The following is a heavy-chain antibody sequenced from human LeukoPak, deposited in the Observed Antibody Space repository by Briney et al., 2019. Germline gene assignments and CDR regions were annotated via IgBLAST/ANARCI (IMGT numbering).Heavy chain of an antibody. J-gene: IGHJ6*02. CDR1: GFTFSSYA. V-gene: IGHV3-30*04. CDR3: ARGGGLDV. Sequence: GGSLRLSCAASGFTFSSYAVLWVRQAPGKGLEWVATVSYDGGNKYYVDSVKGRFTISRDTSKNTLYLQMNSLRPEDTALYYCARGGGLDVWGQGATVTVSS. CDR2: VSYDGGNK. D-gene: IGHD3-16*01.